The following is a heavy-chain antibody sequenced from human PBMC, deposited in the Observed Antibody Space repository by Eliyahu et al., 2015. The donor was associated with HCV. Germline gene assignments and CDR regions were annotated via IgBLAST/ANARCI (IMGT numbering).Heavy chain of an antibody. J-gene: IGHJ4*02. CDR3: ARDRGGGGPLDY. CDR1: GFTFSSYA. D-gene: IGHD2-15*01. Sequence: QVQLVESGGGVVQPGRSLRLSCAASGFTFSSYAMHWVRQAPGKGLEWVAVISYDGSNKYYADSVKGRFTISRDNSKNTLYLQMNSLRAEDTAVYYCARDRGGGGPLDYWGQGTLVTVSS. V-gene: IGHV3-30-3*01. CDR2: ISYDGSNK.